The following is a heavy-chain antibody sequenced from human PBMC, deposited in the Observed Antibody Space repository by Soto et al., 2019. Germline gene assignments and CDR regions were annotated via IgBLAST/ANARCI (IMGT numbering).Heavy chain of an antibody. V-gene: IGHV3-7*01. J-gene: IGHJ4*02. D-gene: IGHD2-15*01. CDR3: ARDRYCSDGSCYLSTVY. Sequence: GGSLRLSCAASGFTFSSYWMSWVRQAPGKGLEWVANIKQDGSEKYYVDSVKGRFTISRDNAKNSLYLQMNSLGAEDTAVYYCARDRYCSDGSCYLSTVYWGQGTLVTVSS. CDR2: IKQDGSEK. CDR1: GFTFSSYW.